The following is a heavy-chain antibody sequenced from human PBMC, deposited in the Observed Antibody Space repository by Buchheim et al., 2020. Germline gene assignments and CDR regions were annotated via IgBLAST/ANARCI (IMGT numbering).Heavy chain of an antibody. V-gene: IGHV3-30*18. D-gene: IGHD3/OR15-3a*01. CDR3: AKGYYRFWTDSLPAGSFDP. Sequence: QVQLVESGGGVVQPGRSLRLSCAASGFIFGDYGMYWVRQAPGKGLEWVALISDDGGSEDYADSVKGRFTISRDNAKNTLYLQMNNLRPEDTAVYYCAKGYYRFWTDSLPAGSFDPWGQGTL. CDR2: ISDDGGSE. J-gene: IGHJ5*02. CDR1: GFIFGDYG.